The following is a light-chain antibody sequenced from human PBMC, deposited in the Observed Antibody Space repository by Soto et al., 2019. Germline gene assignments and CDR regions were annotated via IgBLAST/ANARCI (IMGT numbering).Light chain of an antibody. CDR3: QQYGISPPWT. J-gene: IGKJ2*02. V-gene: IGKV3-20*01. CDR2: GAS. Sequence: EIVLTQSPGTLSLSPGERATLSCRASQSVSSSYLAWYQQKPGQAPRLRIYGASSRATGIPDGFSGSGSGTGFAVTIRRLEGEDVAVYYCQQYGISPPWTFGEGTKLEIK. CDR1: QSVSSSY.